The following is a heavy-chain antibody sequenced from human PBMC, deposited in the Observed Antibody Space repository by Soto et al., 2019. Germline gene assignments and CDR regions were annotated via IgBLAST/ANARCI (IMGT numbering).Heavy chain of an antibody. D-gene: IGHD1-26*01. J-gene: IGHJ4*02. CDR2: IGNDGSDE. Sequence: QVQLVESGGGVVQPGRSLRLTCVVSGFTFSDCAMQWVRQAPGKGLEWVTVIGNDGSDEYYADSVKGRFTISRDNPENTLYLQMNSLRVEDTAVYYCVRALRGSSYYVPEDWGQATLVTVS. CDR1: GFTFSDCA. V-gene: IGHV3-30*03. CDR3: VRALRGSSYYVPED.